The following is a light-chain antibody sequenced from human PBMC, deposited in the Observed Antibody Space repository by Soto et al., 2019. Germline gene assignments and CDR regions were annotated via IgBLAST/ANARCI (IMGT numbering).Light chain of an antibody. V-gene: IGKV1-39*01. CDR3: QQSFSPLWT. J-gene: IGKJ1*01. CDR2: AAS. Sequence: DLQMTQSPSSLSASVGDRVTITCRASQSISNYLNWYQQKPGKAPKLLIYAASSMQSGVPSRFSGSVSETDFTLTISSLQPDDSATYYCQQSFSPLWTFGQGTKVEV. CDR1: QSISNY.